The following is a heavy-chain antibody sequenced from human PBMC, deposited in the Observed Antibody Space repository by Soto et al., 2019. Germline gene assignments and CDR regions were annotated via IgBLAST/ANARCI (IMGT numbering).Heavy chain of an antibody. D-gene: IGHD2-8*01. CDR3: ARDMEFCTNGLCYWFDY. CDR2: ISGSGNYI. CDR1: GFTFSSYA. J-gene: IGHJ4*02. Sequence: EVQLVESGGGLVKPGGSLRLSCAASGFTFSSYAMNWVRQAPGKGLEWVSPISGSGNYIYYADSVKGRFTFSRDNAKNSLYLQMNSLRAEDTAVYYCARDMEFCTNGLCYWFDYWGQGTLVTVSS. V-gene: IGHV3-21*01.